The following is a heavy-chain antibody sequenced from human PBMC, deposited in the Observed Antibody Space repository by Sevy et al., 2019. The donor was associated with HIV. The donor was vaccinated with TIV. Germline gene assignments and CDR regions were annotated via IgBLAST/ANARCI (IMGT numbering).Heavy chain of an antibody. CDR2: IGTAGDT. D-gene: IGHD3-10*01. CDR3: ARRLPWMVGGVIIEEYGMDV. J-gene: IGHJ6*02. Sequence: GGSLRLSCAASGFTFSSYDMHWVRQATGKGLEWVSAIGTAGDTYYPGSVKGRFTISTENAKNSLYLQMNSLRAGDTAVYYCARRLPWMVGGVIIEEYGMDVWGQRTTVTVSS. CDR1: GFTFSSYD. V-gene: IGHV3-13*01.